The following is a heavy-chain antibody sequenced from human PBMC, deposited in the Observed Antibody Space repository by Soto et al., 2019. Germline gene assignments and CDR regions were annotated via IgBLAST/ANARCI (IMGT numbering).Heavy chain of an antibody. V-gene: IGHV4-39*01. J-gene: IGHJ6*02. CDR3: AREQWLVPDYYYYYGMDV. CDR2: IYYSGST. CDR1: GGSISSSSYY. Sequence: PSETLSLTCTVSGGSISSSSYYWGWIRQPPGKGLEWIGSIYYSGSTYYNPSLKSRVTISVDTSKNQFSLKLSSVTAADTAVYYCAREQWLVPDYYYYYGMDVWGQGNPGHRLL. D-gene: IGHD6-19*01.